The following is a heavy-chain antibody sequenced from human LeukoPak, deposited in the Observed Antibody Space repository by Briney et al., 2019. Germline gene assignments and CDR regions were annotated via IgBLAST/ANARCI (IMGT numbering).Heavy chain of an antibody. V-gene: IGHV4-39*01. Sequence: PSETLSLTCTVSGGSISSSSYSWGWIRQPPGKGLEWIGSIYYSGSTYYNPSLKSRVTISVDTSKNQFSLKLSSVTAADTAVYYCARHPQQWLAPYYFDYWGQGTLVTVSS. J-gene: IGHJ4*02. CDR3: ARHPQQWLAPYYFDY. CDR2: IYYSGST. CDR1: GGSISSSSYS. D-gene: IGHD6-19*01.